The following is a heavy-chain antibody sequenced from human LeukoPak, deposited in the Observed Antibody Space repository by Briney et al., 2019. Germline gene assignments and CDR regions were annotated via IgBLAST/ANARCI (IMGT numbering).Heavy chain of an antibody. Sequence: SETLSLTCTVSGYSISSGYYWGWIRQPPGKGLEWIGSIYHSGSTYYNPSLKSRVTISVDTSKNQSSLKLSSVTAADTAVYYCASRTDDTEHNYYYYYMGVWGRGTTVTVS. CDR3: ASRTDDTEHNYYYYYMGV. CDR1: GYSISSGYY. D-gene: IGHD5-18*01. J-gene: IGHJ6*03. CDR2: IYHSGST. V-gene: IGHV4-38-2*02.